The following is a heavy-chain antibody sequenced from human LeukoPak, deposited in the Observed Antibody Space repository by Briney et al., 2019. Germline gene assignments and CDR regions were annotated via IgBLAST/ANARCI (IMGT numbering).Heavy chain of an antibody. CDR2: IYSGDSDT. J-gene: IGHJ4*02. CDR1: GYSFTHYW. CDR3: ARGRNYYGSGSRGGFDY. D-gene: IGHD3-10*01. Sequence: GESLKISCKGSGYSFTHYWIGWVRQMPGKGLEWMGIIYSGDSDTRYSPSFQGQVTISADKSISAAYLQWSSLKASDTAMYYCARGRNYYGSGSRGGFDYWGQGTLVTVSS. V-gene: IGHV5-51*01.